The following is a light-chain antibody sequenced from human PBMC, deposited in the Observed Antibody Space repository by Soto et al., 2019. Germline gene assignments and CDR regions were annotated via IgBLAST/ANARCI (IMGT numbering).Light chain of an antibody. CDR1: SRDVGGYNY. Sequence: QSVLTQPASVSGSPGQSITISCTGTSRDVGGYNYVSWNQQHPDRAPKGLIYEVSNRPSGVSNRFSGSKSRNTDSLTISGLQAEDEADYYCSSFTSRSTLVVFGAGTKLTVL. CDR2: EVS. V-gene: IGLV2-14*01. CDR3: SSFTSRSTLVV. J-gene: IGLJ1*01.